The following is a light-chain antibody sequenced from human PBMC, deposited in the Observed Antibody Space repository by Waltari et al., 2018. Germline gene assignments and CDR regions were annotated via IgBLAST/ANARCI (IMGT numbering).Light chain of an antibody. CDR1: SSDFVAYNF. Sequence: SALTQPRSVSGFPGRPAPFPCPGPSSDFVAYNFVSWYQQRPGQAPKLIIYDVNKRPSGVPDRFSASKSGNTASLTISGLQPEDEADYHCCSSAGNPYVFGTGTEVTVL. CDR3: CSSAGNPYV. V-gene: IGLV2-11*01. CDR2: DVN. J-gene: IGLJ1*01.